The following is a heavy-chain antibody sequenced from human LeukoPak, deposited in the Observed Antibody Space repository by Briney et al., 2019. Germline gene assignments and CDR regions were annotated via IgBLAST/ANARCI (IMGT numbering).Heavy chain of an antibody. CDR3: AREVTYCSRTSCYDSFLDY. D-gene: IGHD2-2*01. CDR1: GDSISRYY. Sequence: AETLSLTCTVSGDSISRYYWSWIRQPPGKNPEWIGYTYTGGSTNYNPSLRSRVTISVETSKNQLSLKLTSVTAADTAVYYCAREVTYCSRTSCYDSFLDYWGQGTLVTVSS. CDR2: TYTGGST. J-gene: IGHJ4*02. V-gene: IGHV4-4*08.